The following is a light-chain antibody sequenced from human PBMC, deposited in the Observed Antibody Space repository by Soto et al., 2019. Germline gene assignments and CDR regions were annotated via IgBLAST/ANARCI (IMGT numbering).Light chain of an antibody. CDR1: QSLSGGK. V-gene: IGKV3-20*01. CDR2: GAS. Sequence: EIVLTQSPGTLSLSPGERATLSCRASQSLSGGKLAWYRQKPGQTPRLLIYGASTRATGIPDRFSGSGSGTDFTLTISRLEPEDFSVYYCQQYGSSFTFGPGTKVDIK. CDR3: QQYGSSFT. J-gene: IGKJ3*01.